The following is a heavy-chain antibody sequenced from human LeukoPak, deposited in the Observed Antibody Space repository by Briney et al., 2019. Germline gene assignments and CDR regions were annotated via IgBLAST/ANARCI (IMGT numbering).Heavy chain of an antibody. V-gene: IGHV5-51*01. D-gene: IGHD3-22*01. Sequence: GESLKISCKGSGYSFTSDWIGWVRQMPGKGLEGMGIIYPGDSDTRYSPSFQGQVTISADKSISTAYLQWSSLKAADTAMYYCARPADSSGFDVFDIWGQGTMVTVSS. CDR1: GYSFTSDW. CDR3: ARPADSSGFDVFDI. CDR2: IYPGDSDT. J-gene: IGHJ3*02.